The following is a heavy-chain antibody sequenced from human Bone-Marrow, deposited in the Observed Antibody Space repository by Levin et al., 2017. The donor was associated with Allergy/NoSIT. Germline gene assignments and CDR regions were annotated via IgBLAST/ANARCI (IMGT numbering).Heavy chain of an antibody. V-gene: IGHV3-49*03. CDR3: TRGYHGSGSYYFDY. Sequence: GGSLRLSCTASGFTFGYYPMSWFRQAPGKGLEWVSFIRGRNYGGTAEYAESVKGRFTISRDDSRSIAYLQLDSLKTEDTAVYYCTRGYHGSGSYYFDYWGQGALVTVSS. J-gene: IGHJ4*02. CDR1: GFTFGYYP. D-gene: IGHD3-10*01. CDR2: IRGRNYGGTA.